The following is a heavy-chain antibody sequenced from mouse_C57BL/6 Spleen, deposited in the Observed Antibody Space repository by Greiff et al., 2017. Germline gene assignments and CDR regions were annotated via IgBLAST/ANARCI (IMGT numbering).Heavy chain of an antibody. J-gene: IGHJ3*01. CDR3: ARRLNYYGSGPFAY. CDR1: GYTFTSYW. Sequence: VQLQESGAELVRPGSSVKLSCKASGYTFTSYWMDWVKQRPGQGLEWIGNIYPSDSETHYNQKFKDKATLTVDKSSSTAYMQLSSLTSEDSAVYYCARRLNYYGSGPFAYWGQGTLVTVSA. CDR2: IYPSDSET. V-gene: IGHV1-61*01. D-gene: IGHD1-1*01.